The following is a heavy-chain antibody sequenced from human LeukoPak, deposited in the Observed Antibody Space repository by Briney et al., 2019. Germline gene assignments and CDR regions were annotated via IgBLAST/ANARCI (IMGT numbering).Heavy chain of an antibody. D-gene: IGHD3-22*01. J-gene: IGHJ4*02. CDR2: IYSSGST. V-gene: IGHV4-4*07. CDR1: GGSINNYF. CDR3: ARVGSGYYMYYFDY. Sequence: IPSETLSLTCTVSGGSINNYFWSWIRQPAGKGLEWIGRIYSSGSTNYNPSLKSRVTMSVDTSKNQFSLNLTSVTAAYTAVYYCARVGSGYYMYYFDYWGQGTLVTVSS.